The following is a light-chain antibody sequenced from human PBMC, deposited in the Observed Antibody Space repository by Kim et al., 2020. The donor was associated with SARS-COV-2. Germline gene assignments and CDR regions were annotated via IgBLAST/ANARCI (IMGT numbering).Light chain of an antibody. V-gene: IGLV3-21*04. Sequence: SYELTQPPSVSVAPGKTARITCGGNNIGSKSVHWYQQKPGQAPVLVIYYDSDRPSGIPERFSGSNSGNTATLTISRVEAGDEAYYYCQVWDSSSDHSVFGGGTQLTVL. CDR1: NIGSKS. CDR2: YDS. CDR3: QVWDSSSDHSV. J-gene: IGLJ3*02.